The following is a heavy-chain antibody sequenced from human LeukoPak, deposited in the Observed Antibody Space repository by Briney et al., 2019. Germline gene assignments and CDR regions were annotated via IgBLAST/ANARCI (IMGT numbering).Heavy chain of an antibody. J-gene: IGHJ4*02. CDR3: ARASAPYYYDSSGYYFSY. CDR2: IIPIFGTA. V-gene: IGHV1-69*13. Sequence: ASVKVSCKPSGGTFSSYAISWVRQAPAQGLEWMGGIIPIFGTANYAQKFQGRVTITADESTSTAYMELSSLRSEDTAVYYCARASAPYYYDSSGYYFSYWGQGTLVTVSS. D-gene: IGHD3-22*01. CDR1: GGTFSSYA.